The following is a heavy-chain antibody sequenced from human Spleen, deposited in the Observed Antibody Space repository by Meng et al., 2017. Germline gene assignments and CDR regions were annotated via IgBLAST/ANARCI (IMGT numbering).Heavy chain of an antibody. Sequence: GGSLRLSCAASGFTFSNYGMSWVRQAPGKGLEWVSTFGGSGATYYADSVKGRFTISRDNSKNTLFLQMDSLRGEDTAIYYCAKGTNWYKVDYWGQGPLVTVSS. V-gene: IGHV3-23*01. CDR3: AKGTNWYKVDY. CDR2: FGGSGAT. J-gene: IGHJ4*02. CDR1: GFTFSNYG. D-gene: IGHD1/OR15-1a*01.